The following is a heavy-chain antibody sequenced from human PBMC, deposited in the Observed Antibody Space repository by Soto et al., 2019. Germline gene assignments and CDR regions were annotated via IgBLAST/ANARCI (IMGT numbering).Heavy chain of an antibody. CDR2: ITPIFGTA. Sequence: SVKVSCKASGGTFSSYAISWVRQAPGQGLEWMGGITPIFGTANYAQKFQGRVTITADKSTSTAYMELSSLRSEDTAVYYCARDRRDNMIVVVNNEYGMDVWGQGTTVTVSS. V-gene: IGHV1-69*06. J-gene: IGHJ6*02. CDR1: GGTFSSYA. D-gene: IGHD3-22*01. CDR3: ARDRRDNMIVVVNNEYGMDV.